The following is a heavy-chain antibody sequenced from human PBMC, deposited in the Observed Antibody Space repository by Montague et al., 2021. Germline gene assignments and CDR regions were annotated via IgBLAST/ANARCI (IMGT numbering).Heavy chain of an antibody. J-gene: IGHJ4*02. CDR2: IYDSGTT. V-gene: IGHV4-59*08. CDR3: ARRLGIRAPFDY. D-gene: IGHD7-27*01. Sequence: SKTLSLTCTVTGGSISEFYWSWIRQSPEKGLEWIGYIYDSGTTIYNPSLKSRVTISADTSVNQFSLNLRSVTAADTAVYFCARRLGIRAPFDYWGQGTLVTVSS. CDR1: GGSISEFY.